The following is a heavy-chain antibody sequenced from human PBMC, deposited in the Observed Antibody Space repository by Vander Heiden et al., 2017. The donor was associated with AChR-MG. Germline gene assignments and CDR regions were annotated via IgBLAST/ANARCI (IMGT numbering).Heavy chain of an antibody. J-gene: IGHJ6*03. CDR2: IYWNDDK. Sequence: QITLKESGPTLVKPTQTLTLTCTFSGFSLSPSGVGVGWIRQPPGKALEWLGLIYWNDDKRYSPFVKSRLTITKDTSKNQVVLTMTNMDPVDTATYYCAHRSMDPTFDYMDVLGKGTTVTVSS. CDR3: AHRSMDPTFDYMDV. D-gene: IGHD2-8*01. V-gene: IGHV2-5*01. CDR1: GFSLSPSGVG.